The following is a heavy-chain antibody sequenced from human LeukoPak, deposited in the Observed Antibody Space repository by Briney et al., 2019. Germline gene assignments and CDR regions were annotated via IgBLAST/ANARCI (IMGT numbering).Heavy chain of an antibody. D-gene: IGHD6-13*01. CDR3: AKGDAAGAYRADF. V-gene: IGHV3-30-3*01. J-gene: IGHJ4*02. CDR1: GISLRSYS. Sequence: PGRSLRLSCVASGISLRSYSVHWVRQAPGKGLEWVALTSHDESNKKYADSVRGRCTISRDNSRDTVFLQLSNLRHEDTAVYYCAKGDAAGAYRADFWGPGTRVTVSS. CDR2: TSHDESNK.